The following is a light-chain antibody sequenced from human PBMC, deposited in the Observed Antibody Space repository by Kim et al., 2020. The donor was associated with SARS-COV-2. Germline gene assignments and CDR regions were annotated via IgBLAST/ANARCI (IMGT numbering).Light chain of an antibody. CDR1: STDVGGYNY. V-gene: IGLV2-14*03. CDR3: NSYTTSTTYV. J-gene: IGLJ1*01. CDR2: DVR. Sequence: QSALTQPASVSGSPGQSITISCTGTSTDVGGYNYVSWYQQHPGKAPKLLIYDVRNRASGVSNRFSGSKSGNTASLTISGLQPDDEADYYCNSYTTSTTYVFGTGTKVTVL.